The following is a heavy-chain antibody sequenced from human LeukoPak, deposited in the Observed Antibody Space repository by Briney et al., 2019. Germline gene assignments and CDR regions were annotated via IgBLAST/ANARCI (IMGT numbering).Heavy chain of an antibody. V-gene: IGHV3-21*04. CDR1: GFTFSSYS. D-gene: IGHD1-1*01. CDR3: AKDILERGDAFDI. J-gene: IGHJ3*02. CDR2: ISSSSSYI. Sequence: GGSLRLSCAASGFTFSSYSMNWVRQAPGKGLEWVSSISSSSSYIYYADSVKGRFTISRDNAKNSLYLQMNSLRAEDTALYYCAKDILERGDAFDIWGQGTMVTVSS.